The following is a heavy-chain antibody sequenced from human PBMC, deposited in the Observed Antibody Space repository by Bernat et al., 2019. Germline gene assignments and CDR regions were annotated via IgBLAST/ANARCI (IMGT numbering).Heavy chain of an antibody. CDR2: INYDGTNK. CDR1: GFTFSNYD. D-gene: IGHD1-26*01. Sequence: QVQLVESGGGVVQPGRSLRLSCAASGFTFSNYDIHWVRQAPGKGLEWVAFINYDGTNKYYADSVKGRCTISRDNSKNTLYLQINSLRAEDTAVYYCARDGGGYYDNHPTEYYFDYWGQGTLVTVSS. J-gene: IGHJ4*02. V-gene: IGHV3-33*01. CDR3: ARDGGGYYDNHPTEYYFDY.